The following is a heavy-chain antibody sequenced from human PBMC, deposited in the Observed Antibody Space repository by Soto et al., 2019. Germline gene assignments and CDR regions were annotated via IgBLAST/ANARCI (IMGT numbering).Heavy chain of an antibody. V-gene: IGHV3-23*01. D-gene: IGHD3-9*01. Sequence: GGSLRLSCAASGFTFSSYAMSWVRQAPGKGLEWVSAISGSGGSTYYADSVKGRFTISRDNSKNTLYLQMNSLRAEDTAVYYCAKVYDILTGYSPRGGIFDYWGQGILVTVSS. J-gene: IGHJ4*02. CDR1: GFTFSSYA. CDR3: AKVYDILTGYSPRGGIFDY. CDR2: ISGSGGST.